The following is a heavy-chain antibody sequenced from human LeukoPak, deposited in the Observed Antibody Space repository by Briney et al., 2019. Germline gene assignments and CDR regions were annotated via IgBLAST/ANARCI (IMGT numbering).Heavy chain of an antibody. CDR2: IYYSGNT. Sequence: SETLSLTCTVSGGSVSSGSYYWSWIRQPPGKGLEWIGYIYYSGNTNYNPSLKSRVTISVDTSKNQFSLKLSSVTAADTAVYYCARDQCTSTSCYAFYGMDVWGKGTTVTVSS. D-gene: IGHD2-2*01. J-gene: IGHJ6*04. CDR3: ARDQCTSTSCYAFYGMDV. CDR1: GGSVSSGSYY. V-gene: IGHV4-61*01.